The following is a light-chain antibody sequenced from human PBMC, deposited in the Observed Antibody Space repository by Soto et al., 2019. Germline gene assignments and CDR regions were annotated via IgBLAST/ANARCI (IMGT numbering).Light chain of an antibody. CDR2: LAS. J-gene: IGKJ2*01. V-gene: IGKV1-39*01. CDR1: QDITSY. Sequence: DIKMTQSPSSLSASVGDRVTITCQASQDITSYLSWYQQKPGKAPKLLIYLASNLELGVPSRFSGGGSGTEFTLTISSLQPEDFATYYCQQSYSTPYTFGQGTKLEIK. CDR3: QQSYSTPYT.